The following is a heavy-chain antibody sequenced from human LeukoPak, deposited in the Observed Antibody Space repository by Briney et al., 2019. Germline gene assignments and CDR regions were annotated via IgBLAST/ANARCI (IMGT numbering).Heavy chain of an antibody. Sequence: PGGSLRLSCAASGFPFSVSWMHWFRHVPGKGLMWVSRITTDEPATYADSVRGRFTDSRDNANNTVYLQMNSLRVEDTAVYYCAKDWFATTDYWGQGILVTVSS. CDR1: GFPFSVSW. V-gene: IGHV3-74*03. CDR2: ITTDEPAT. D-gene: IGHD3-3*01. J-gene: IGHJ4*02. CDR3: AKDWFATTDY.